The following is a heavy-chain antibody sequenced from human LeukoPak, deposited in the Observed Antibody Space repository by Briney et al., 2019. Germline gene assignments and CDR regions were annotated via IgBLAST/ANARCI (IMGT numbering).Heavy chain of an antibody. CDR3: ARVDSGAWYLDY. V-gene: IGHV1-18*01. Sequence: EASVKVSCKASGYTFIISWVRQAPGQGLEWMGWISAYSGNTKYAQKYQGRVTMTTDTSTSTAYMELRSLRSDDTAVYYCARVDSGAWYLDYWGQGTLVIVSS. CDR1: GYTFI. J-gene: IGHJ4*02. CDR2: ISAYSGNT. D-gene: IGHD6-19*01.